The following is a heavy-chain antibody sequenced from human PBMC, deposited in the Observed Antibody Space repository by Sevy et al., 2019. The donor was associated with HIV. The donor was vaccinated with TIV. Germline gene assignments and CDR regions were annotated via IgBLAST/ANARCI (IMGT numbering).Heavy chain of an antibody. CDR1: GFTFSSYA. Sequence: GGSLRLSCAASGFTFSSYAMHWVRQAPGKGLEWVAVISYDGSNKYYADSVKGRFTISRDNSKNTLYLQMNSLRAEDTAVYYCARGRGGYYFDYWGQRTLVTVSS. J-gene: IGHJ4*02. CDR2: ISYDGSNK. CDR3: ARGRGGYYFDY. D-gene: IGHD1-26*01. V-gene: IGHV3-30-3*01.